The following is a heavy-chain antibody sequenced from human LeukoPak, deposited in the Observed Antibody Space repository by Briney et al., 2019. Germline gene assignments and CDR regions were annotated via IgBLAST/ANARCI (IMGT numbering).Heavy chain of an antibody. CDR2: ISYDGSNK. CDR3: AKDRGSVYYYYGMDV. CDR1: GFTFSSHG. V-gene: IGHV3-30*18. J-gene: IGHJ6*02. Sequence: GGSLRLSCAASGFTFSSHGMHWVRQAPGKGLEWVAVISYDGSNKYYADSVKGRFTISRDNSKNTLYLQMNSLRAEDTAVYYCAKDRGSVYYYYGMDVWGQGTTVTVSS.